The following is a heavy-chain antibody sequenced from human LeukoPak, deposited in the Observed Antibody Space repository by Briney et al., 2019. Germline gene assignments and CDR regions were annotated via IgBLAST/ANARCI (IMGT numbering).Heavy chain of an antibody. J-gene: IGHJ4*02. D-gene: IGHD2-8*01. CDR3: ARDGVAAFDY. CDR2: IWYDGSNK. Sequence: GGSLRLSCAASGFTFSSYGMHWDRQAPGKGLEWVAVIWYDGSNKYYADSVKGRFTISRDNSKNTLYLQMNSLRAEDTAVHYCARDGVAAFDYWGQGTLVTVSS. V-gene: IGHV3-33*01. CDR1: GFTFSSYG.